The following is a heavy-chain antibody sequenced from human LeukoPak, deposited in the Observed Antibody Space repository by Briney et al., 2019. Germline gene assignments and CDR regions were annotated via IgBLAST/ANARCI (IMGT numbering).Heavy chain of an antibody. J-gene: IGHJ4*02. Sequence: GRSLRLSCAASGSTFSGHLLHWVREARGKGLEWVGGTAYDGAEKYYADSVRGRFAISGDNSKSTVHLEMNSLRPDDAALYYGAREGDRHFTFDYWGRGTLVTVSS. CDR1: GSTFSGHL. V-gene: IGHV3-30*16. D-gene: IGHD2/OR15-2a*01. CDR3: AREGDRHFTFDY. CDR2: TAYDGAEK.